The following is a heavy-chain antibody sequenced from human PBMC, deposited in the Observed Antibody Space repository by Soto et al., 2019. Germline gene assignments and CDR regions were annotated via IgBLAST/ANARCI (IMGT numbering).Heavy chain of an antibody. J-gene: IGHJ4*02. CDR1: GFTFSNAW. D-gene: IGHD4-17*01. V-gene: IGHV3-15*01. Sequence: PGGSLRLSCAAPGFTFSNAWMSWVRQAPGKGLEWVGRIKSKTDGGTTDYAAPVKGRFTISRDDSKNTLYLQMNSLKTEDTAVYYCTTDDYGGNSAFDYWGQGTLVTVSS. CDR2: IKSKTDGGTT. CDR3: TTDDYGGNSAFDY.